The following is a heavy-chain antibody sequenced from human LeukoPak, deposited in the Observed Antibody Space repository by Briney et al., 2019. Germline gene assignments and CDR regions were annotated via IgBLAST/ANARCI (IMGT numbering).Heavy chain of an antibody. D-gene: IGHD6-19*01. Sequence: GSLRLSCAASGFTFSSYAMSWVRQSPGKGLEWMGSIQYNGILHHNPTLKSRVTISRDTSKNQFSLELSSVTAADTAMYYCVRDTGQWLCDYWGQGILVTVST. J-gene: IGHJ4*02. V-gene: IGHV4-59*12. CDR2: IQYNGIL. CDR1: GFTFSSYA. CDR3: VRDTGQWLCDY.